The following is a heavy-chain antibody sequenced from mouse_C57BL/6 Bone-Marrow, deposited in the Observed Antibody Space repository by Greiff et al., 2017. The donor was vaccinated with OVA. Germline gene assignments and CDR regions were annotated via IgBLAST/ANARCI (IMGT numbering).Heavy chain of an antibody. Sequence: EVMLVESGGDLVKPGGSLKLSCAASGFTFSSYGMSWVRQTPDKRLEWVATISSGGSYTYYPDSVKGRFTISRDNAKNTLYLQMSSLKSEDTAMYYCARYYGNLFAYWGQGTLVTVSA. CDR1: GFTFSSYG. D-gene: IGHD2-1*01. J-gene: IGHJ3*01. CDR2: ISSGGSYT. V-gene: IGHV5-6*01. CDR3: ARYYGNLFAY.